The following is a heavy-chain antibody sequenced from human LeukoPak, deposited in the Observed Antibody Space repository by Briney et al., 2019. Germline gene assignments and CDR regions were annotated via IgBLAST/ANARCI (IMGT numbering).Heavy chain of an antibody. V-gene: IGHV4-59*01. CDR3: AKDSNWILFDD. J-gene: IGHJ4*02. D-gene: IGHD2-2*03. CDR2: IYYSGTT. CDR1: GGSISNYY. Sequence: SETLSLTCTVSGGSISNYYWNWIRQPPGKGLEWIGYIYYSGTTNYNPSLKSRVSMSVDTSKNQFSLKLSSVTAADTAVYYCAKDSNWILFDDWGQGTLVTVSS.